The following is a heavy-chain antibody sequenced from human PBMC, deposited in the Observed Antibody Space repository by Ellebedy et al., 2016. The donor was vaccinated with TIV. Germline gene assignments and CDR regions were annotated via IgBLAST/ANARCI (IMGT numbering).Heavy chain of an antibody. CDR2: IYPGDSDT. J-gene: IGHJ2*01. CDR3: ARQGGSYRNPYWYFDL. D-gene: IGHD1-26*01. CDR1: GYSFTSYW. V-gene: IGHV5-51*01. Sequence: GESLKISXKGSGYSFTSYWIGWVRQMPGKGLEWMGIIYPGDSDTRYSPSFQGQVTISAGKSISTAYLQWSSLKASDTAMYYCARQGGSYRNPYWYFDLWGRGTLVTVSS.